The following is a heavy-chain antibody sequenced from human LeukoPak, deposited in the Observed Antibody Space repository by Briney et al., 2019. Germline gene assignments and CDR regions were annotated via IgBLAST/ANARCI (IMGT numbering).Heavy chain of an antibody. CDR1: GGSISSYY. D-gene: IGHD6-19*01. CDR3: ARDPSSGWYLKGWFDP. CDR2: IYTTGST. J-gene: IGHJ5*02. V-gene: IGHV4-4*07. Sequence: SETLSLTCTVSGGSISSYYWSWIRQPAGKGLEWIGRIYTTGSTNYNPSLKSRVTMSVDTSKNQFSLTLSSVTAADTAVYYCARDPSSGWYLKGWFDPWGQGTLVTVSS.